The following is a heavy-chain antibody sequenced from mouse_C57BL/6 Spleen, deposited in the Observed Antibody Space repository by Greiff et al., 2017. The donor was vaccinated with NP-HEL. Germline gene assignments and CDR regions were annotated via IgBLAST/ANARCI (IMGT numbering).Heavy chain of an antibody. CDR2: IDPSDSYT. J-gene: IGHJ2*01. CDR1: GYTFTSYW. V-gene: IGHV1-69*01. CDR3: ARSCFYYCDY. Sequence: QVQLQQPGAELVMPGASVKLSCKASGYTFTSYWMHWVKQRPGQGLEWIGEIDPSDSYTNYNQKFKGKSTLTVDKSSSTAYMQLSSLTSEDSAVYYCARSCFYYCDYWGQGTTLTVSS.